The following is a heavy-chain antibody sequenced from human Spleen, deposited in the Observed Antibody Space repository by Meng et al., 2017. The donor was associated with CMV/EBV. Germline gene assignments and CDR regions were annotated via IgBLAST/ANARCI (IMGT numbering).Heavy chain of an antibody. V-gene: IGHV4-61*01. Sequence: SETLSLTCTVSGYSISSSYYWSWIRQPPGKGLEWIGYIYNSGGTNYKPSLKSRVTISVDASKNQFSLKLSSVTAADTALYYCAKSRFEKTHYYYYYNMDVWGQGTTVTVSS. CDR1: GYSISSSYY. CDR2: IYNSGGT. D-gene: IGHD3-3*01. J-gene: IGHJ6*02. CDR3: AKSRFEKTHYYYYYNMDV.